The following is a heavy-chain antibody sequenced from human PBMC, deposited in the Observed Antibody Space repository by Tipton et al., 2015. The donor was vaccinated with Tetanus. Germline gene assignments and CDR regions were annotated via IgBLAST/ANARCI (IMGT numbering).Heavy chain of an antibody. CDR2: IIPIFGTI. CDR1: GGSFSTYI. D-gene: IGHD3-22*01. J-gene: IGHJ4*02. V-gene: IGHV1-69*06. CDR3: ARSRGGTRVYYAIAF. Sequence: QSGAEVKKPGSSVKVSCKTSGGSFSTYITSWVRQAPGQGLEWMGGIIPIFGTITYAQKFKGRVTITADKSTNTAHMELNSLTSEDTGVYYCARSRGGTRVYYAIAFWGQGTLVTVSS.